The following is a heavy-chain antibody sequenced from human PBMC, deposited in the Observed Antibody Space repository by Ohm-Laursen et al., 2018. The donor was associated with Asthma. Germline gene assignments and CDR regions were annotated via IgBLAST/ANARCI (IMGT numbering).Heavy chain of an antibody. CDR2: ISSSSSYI. D-gene: IGHD3-22*01. CDR3: ARAGGVVVPSHWFDP. CDR1: GFTFSSYS. Sequence: SLRLSCAASGFTFSSYSMNWVRQAPGKGLEWVSSISSSSSYIYYADSVKGRFTISRDNAKNSLYLQMNNLRAEDTAVYYCARAGGVVVPSHWFDPWGQGTLVTVSS. V-gene: IGHV3-21*01. J-gene: IGHJ5*02.